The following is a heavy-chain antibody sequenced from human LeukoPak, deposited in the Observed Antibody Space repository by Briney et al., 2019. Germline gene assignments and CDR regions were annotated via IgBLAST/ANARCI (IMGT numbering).Heavy chain of an antibody. CDR1: GFTFSSYW. CDR2: ISSDGSST. Sequence: SGGSLILSCAASGFTFSSYWMHWVRQAPGKGLVWVSRISSDGSSTNYADSVEGRFTISRDNAKNTLYLQMTSLRAEDTAVYYCTRGRWLQSGSAFDIWGQGTMITVSS. CDR3: TRGRWLQSGSAFDI. D-gene: IGHD5-24*01. J-gene: IGHJ3*02. V-gene: IGHV3-74*01.